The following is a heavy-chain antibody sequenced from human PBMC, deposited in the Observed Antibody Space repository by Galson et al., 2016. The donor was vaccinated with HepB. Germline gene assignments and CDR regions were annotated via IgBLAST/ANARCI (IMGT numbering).Heavy chain of an antibody. CDR1: EYSFVRYW. J-gene: IGHJ4*02. V-gene: IGHV5-51*01. Sequence: QSGAEVKKPGESLKISCQGSEYSFVRYWIGWVRQMPGKGLEWVGIMYPGNSEARYGPSFQGQVTISAENSFGTAYLSWSSLKASDTAVYYCVRQPLHCYGRTHFDFWGQGTLVTVSS. CDR2: MYPGNSEA. D-gene: IGHD2-2*01. CDR3: VRQPLHCYGRTHFDF.